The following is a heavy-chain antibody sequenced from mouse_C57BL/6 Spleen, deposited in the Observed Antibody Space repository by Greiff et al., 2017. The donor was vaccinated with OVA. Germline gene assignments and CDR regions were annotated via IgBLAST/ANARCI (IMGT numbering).Heavy chain of an antibody. CDR2: IDPETGGT. J-gene: IGHJ3*01. Sequence: QVQLQQSGAELVRPGASVTLSCKASGYTFTDYEMHWVKHTPVHGLEWIGAIDPETGGTAYNQKFKGKAILTADKSSSTAYMELRSLTSEDSAVYYCTRGNDTWFAYWGQGTLVTVSA. V-gene: IGHV1-15*01. CDR1: GYTFTDYE. CDR3: TRGNDTWFAY. D-gene: IGHD2-3*01.